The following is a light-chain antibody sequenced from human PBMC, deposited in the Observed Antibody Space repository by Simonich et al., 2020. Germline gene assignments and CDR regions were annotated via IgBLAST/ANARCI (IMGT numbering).Light chain of an antibody. V-gene: IGLV2-23*01. CDR2: EGS. CDR3: CSYAGSSTYVV. Sequence: QSALTQPASVSGSPGQSITISCTGTSGGVGSYNLVSWYQQHPGKAPKLMIYEGSKRPSGVSNRFSGSKSGNTASLTISGLQAEDEADYYCCSYAGSSTYVVFGGGTKLTVL. CDR1: SGGVGSYNL. J-gene: IGLJ2*01.